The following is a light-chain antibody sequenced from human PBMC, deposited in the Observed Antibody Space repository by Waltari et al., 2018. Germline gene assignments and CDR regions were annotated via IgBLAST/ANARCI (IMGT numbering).Light chain of an antibody. J-gene: IGLJ2*01. V-gene: IGLV2-11*01. CDR2: DVD. CDR1: STDIGGYKY. CDR3: CSYAGRYTSV. Sequence: QSALTQPRSVSGSPGQSVTLSCTGTSTDIGGYKYVSWYQQHAGKAPKPIIYDVDKRPSGVPDRFSGSKAGNTASLTISGLLTDDEADYYCCSYAGRYTSVFGGGTRVTVL.